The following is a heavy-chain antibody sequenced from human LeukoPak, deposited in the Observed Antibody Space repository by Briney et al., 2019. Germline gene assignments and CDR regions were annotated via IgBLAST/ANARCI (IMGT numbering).Heavy chain of an antibody. CDR3: VRHHTYYGNFDY. Sequence: SETLSLTCTVSGGSISSSNYHWGWIRQPPGKGLEWIGSMYYSGSTYYNPSLKSRVTISVDTSKNQFSLTLSSVTAADTAVYSCVRHHTYYGNFDYWGQGTLVTVSS. D-gene: IGHD4-17*01. V-gene: IGHV4-39*01. CDR1: GGSISSSNYH. J-gene: IGHJ4*02. CDR2: MYYSGST.